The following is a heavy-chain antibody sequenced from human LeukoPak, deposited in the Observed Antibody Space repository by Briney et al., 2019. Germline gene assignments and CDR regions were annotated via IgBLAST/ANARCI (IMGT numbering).Heavy chain of an antibody. Sequence: GGSLRLSCAASGFTFSSYSMNWVRQAPGKGLEWVSSIGSSSSYIYYADSVKGRFTISRDNAKNSLHLQMNSLRAEDTAAYYCAASTKHTAMVDYWGQGTLVTVSS. D-gene: IGHD5-18*01. V-gene: IGHV3-21*01. J-gene: IGHJ4*02. CDR2: IGSSSSYI. CDR1: GFTFSSYS. CDR3: AASTKHTAMVDY.